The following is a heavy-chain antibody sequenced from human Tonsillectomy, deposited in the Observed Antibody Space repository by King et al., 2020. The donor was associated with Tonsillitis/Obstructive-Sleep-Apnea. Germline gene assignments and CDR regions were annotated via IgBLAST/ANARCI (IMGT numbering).Heavy chain of an antibody. CDR2: IIPILGTA. J-gene: IGHJ5*02. CDR3: ARGKGGTTTFLDWFDP. CDR1: GGTFSSYD. Sequence: VQLVQSGAEVKKPGSSVKVSCKASGGTFSSYDINWVRQAPGQGLEWMGGIIPILGTAKYAQKFQGRVTSTADESTSTAYMELSSLRSEDTAVYYCARGKGGTTTFLDWFDPWGQGTLVTVSS. D-gene: IGHD3-9*01. V-gene: IGHV1-69*11.